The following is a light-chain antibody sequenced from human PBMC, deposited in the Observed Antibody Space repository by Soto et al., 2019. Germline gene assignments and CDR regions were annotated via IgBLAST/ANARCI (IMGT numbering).Light chain of an antibody. V-gene: IGKV1-5*01. CDR3: QQYQSSSPYT. J-gene: IGKJ2*01. Sequence: DIQMTQSPSTLSASVGDRVTITCRASQSIGTLLAWYQQKPGKAPRLLIYDASGLESGVPSRFSGSGSGTDFTLAISSLQPDDFGTYYCQQYQSSSPYTSGRGTKLEI. CDR2: DAS. CDR1: QSIGTL.